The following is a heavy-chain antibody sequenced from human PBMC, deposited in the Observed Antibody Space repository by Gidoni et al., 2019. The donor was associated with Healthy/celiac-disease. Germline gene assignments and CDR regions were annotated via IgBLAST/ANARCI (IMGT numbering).Heavy chain of an antibody. CDR1: GYTFTGYY. Sequence: QVQLVQSGAEVKKPGASVTVSCKASGYTFTGYYMHWVRQAPGQGLEWMGWINPNSGGTNYAQKFQGRVTMTRDTSISTAYMELSRLRSDDTAVYYCARGGLVGLQGVMSWFDPWGQGTLVTVSS. CDR3: ARGGLVGLQGVMSWFDP. V-gene: IGHV1-2*02. CDR2: INPNSGGT. J-gene: IGHJ5*02. D-gene: IGHD3-10*01.